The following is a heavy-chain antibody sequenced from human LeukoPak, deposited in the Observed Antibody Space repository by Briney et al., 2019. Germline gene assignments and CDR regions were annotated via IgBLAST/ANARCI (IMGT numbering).Heavy chain of an antibody. Sequence: SETLSLTCAVSGGSISSSNWWSWVRQPPGKGLEWIGEIYHSGSTNYNPSLKSRVTISVDRSKNQFSLKLSSVTAADTAVYYCATQRAGYSYGYNLDYWGQGTLVTVSS. CDR3: ATQRAGYSYGYNLDY. CDR2: IYHSGST. J-gene: IGHJ4*02. D-gene: IGHD5-18*01. CDR1: GGSISSSNW. V-gene: IGHV4-4*02.